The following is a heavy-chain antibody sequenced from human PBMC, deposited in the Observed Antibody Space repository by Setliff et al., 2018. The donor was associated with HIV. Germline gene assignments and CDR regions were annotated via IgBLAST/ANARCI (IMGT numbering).Heavy chain of an antibody. J-gene: IGHJ1*01. D-gene: IGHD3-22*01. Sequence: SETLSLTCNVSGVSISSYYWSWIRQPPGKGLEYIGYIYTDGSTNYNPSFRSRVTISVDSSKNQFSLKLSSVTAADTAVYYCARDARWGTSGYYEFFQQWGQGTLVTVSS. CDR2: IYTDGST. V-gene: IGHV4-4*08. CDR1: GVSISSYY. CDR3: ARDARWGTSGYYEFFQQ.